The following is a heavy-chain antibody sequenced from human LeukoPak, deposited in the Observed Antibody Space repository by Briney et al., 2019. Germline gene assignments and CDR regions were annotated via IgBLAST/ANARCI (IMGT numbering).Heavy chain of an antibody. Sequence: PSETLSLTCAVYGGSFSGYYWSWIRQPPGKGLEWIGEINHSGSTNYNPSLKSRVTISVDTSKNQFSLKLSSMTAADTAVYYCARASAYSGYETIDYWGQGTLVTVSS. J-gene: IGHJ4*02. CDR3: ARASAYSGYETIDY. V-gene: IGHV4-34*01. CDR2: INHSGST. D-gene: IGHD5-12*01. CDR1: GGSFSGYY.